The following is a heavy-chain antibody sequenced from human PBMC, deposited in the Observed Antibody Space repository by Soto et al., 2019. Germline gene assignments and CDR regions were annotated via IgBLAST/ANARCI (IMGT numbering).Heavy chain of an antibody. J-gene: IGHJ6*02. CDR2: ISSSGSTI. Sequence: VGSLRLSCAASGFTFSSYEMNWVRQAPGKGLEWVSYISSSGSTIYYADSVKGRFTISRDNAKNSLYLQMNSLRAEDTAVYYCARDHKGGYYYYGMDVWGQGTTVTVSS. V-gene: IGHV3-48*03. CDR1: GFTFSSYE. CDR3: ARDHKGGYYYYGMDV.